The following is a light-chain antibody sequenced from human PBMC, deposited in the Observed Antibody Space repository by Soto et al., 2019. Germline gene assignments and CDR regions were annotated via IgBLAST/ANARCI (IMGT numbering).Light chain of an antibody. V-gene: IGLV1-40*01. J-gene: IGLJ1*01. Sequence: QSALTQPPSVSGAPGQRGTISCTGSSSNIGAGYDVHWYQQLPGTAPKLLIYDNNNRPSGVPDRFSGSKSGTSASLAITGLQAEDEADYYRQSYDSSPSGYVFGTGTKVTVL. CDR2: DNN. CDR3: QSYDSSPSGYV. CDR1: SSNIGAGYD.